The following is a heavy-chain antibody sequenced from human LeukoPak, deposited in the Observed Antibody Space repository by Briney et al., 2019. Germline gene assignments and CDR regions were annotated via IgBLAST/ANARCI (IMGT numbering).Heavy chain of an antibody. CDR1: GYTFTSYY. CDR3: ARRGGYCGGDCYSFGWFDP. Sequence: ASVKVSCKASGYTFTSYYMHWVRQAPGQGLEWMGIINPSGGSTSYAQKFQGRVTMTRDMSTSTVYMELSSLRSEDTAVYYCARRGGYCGGDCYSFGWFDPWAQGTLVTVSS. J-gene: IGHJ5*02. CDR2: INPSGGST. V-gene: IGHV1-46*01. D-gene: IGHD2-21*02.